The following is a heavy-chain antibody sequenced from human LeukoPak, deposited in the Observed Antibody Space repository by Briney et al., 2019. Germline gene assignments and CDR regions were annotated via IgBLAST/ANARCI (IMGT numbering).Heavy chain of an antibody. V-gene: IGHV3-48*04. J-gene: IGHJ4*02. CDR2: ISSSSSTI. CDR1: GFTFSSCS. CDR3: ARDYARNFDY. D-gene: IGHD4-17*01. Sequence: GGSLRLSCAASGFTFSSCSMNWVRQAPGKGLEWVSYISSSSSTIYYADSVKGRFTISRDNAKNSLYLQMNSLRAEDTAVYYCARDYARNFDYWGQGTLVTVSS.